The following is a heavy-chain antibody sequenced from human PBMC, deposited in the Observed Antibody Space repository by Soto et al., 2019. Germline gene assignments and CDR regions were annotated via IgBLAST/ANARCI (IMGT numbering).Heavy chain of an antibody. D-gene: IGHD4-17*01. Sequence: ASVKVSCKASGGTFSSYAISWVRQAPGQGLEWMGGIIPIFGTANYAQKFQGRVTITADESTSTAYMELSSLRSEDTAVYYCAIWGPPRGDYVGVYFDYWGQGTLVTVSS. CDR2: IIPIFGTA. CDR3: AIWGPPRGDYVGVYFDY. CDR1: GGTFSSYA. J-gene: IGHJ4*02. V-gene: IGHV1-69*13.